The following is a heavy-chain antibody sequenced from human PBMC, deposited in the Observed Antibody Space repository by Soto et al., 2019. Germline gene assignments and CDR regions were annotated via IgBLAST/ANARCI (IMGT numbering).Heavy chain of an antibody. Sequence: SVKVSWKASGYTYTSYDINWVRQATGQGLEWMGWMNPNSGNTGYAQKFQGRVTMTRNTSISTAYMELSSLRSEDTAVYYCARGTYYYGSGSYPSDYWGQGTLVTVSS. CDR3: ARGTYYYGSGSYPSDY. V-gene: IGHV1-8*01. J-gene: IGHJ4*02. CDR1: GYTYTSYD. D-gene: IGHD3-10*01. CDR2: MNPNSGNT.